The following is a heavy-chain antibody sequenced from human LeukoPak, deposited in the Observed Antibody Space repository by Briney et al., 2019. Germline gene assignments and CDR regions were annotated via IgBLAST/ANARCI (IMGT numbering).Heavy chain of an antibody. Sequence: GGSLRLSCAASGFTFSSYSMNWVRQAPGKGLEWVSSISSRSSYIYYADSVKGRFTISRDNAKNSLYLQMNSLRAEDTAVYYCARPPPAAGTPFDYWGQGTLVTVSS. CDR3: ARPPPAAGTPFDY. CDR1: GFTFSSYS. J-gene: IGHJ4*02. CDR2: ISSRSSYI. D-gene: IGHD6-13*01. V-gene: IGHV3-21*01.